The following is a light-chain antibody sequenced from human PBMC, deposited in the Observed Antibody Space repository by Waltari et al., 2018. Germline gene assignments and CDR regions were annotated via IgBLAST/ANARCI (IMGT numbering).Light chain of an antibody. V-gene: IGKV1-5*03. J-gene: IGKJ1*01. CDR2: KSS. CDR3: QQCHTFPKA. CDR1: QSVSDW. Sequence: DVQMPQTPSTLSAYVVARAPITCRASQSVSDWVAWYQQKPGKAPKLLIYKSSYLEDGVPSRFSGSASGTEFTFTIASLQADDFATYYCQQCHTFPKAFGQGTKVEV.